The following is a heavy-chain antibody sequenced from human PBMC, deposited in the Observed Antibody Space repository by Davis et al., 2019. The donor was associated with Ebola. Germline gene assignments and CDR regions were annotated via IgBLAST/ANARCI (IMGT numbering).Heavy chain of an antibody. CDR2: INWNGGNT. Sequence: PGGSLRLSCAASGFTFADYGMNWVRQVPGKGLEWVSGINWNGGNTGYADSVKGRFTISRDNAKNSLYLQMNSLRAEDTAVYYCARVSIVVPGTFSGGMDVWGKGTTVTVSS. CDR3: ARVSIVVPGTFSGGMDV. D-gene: IGHD6-19*01. J-gene: IGHJ6*04. CDR1: GFTFADYG. V-gene: IGHV3-20*04.